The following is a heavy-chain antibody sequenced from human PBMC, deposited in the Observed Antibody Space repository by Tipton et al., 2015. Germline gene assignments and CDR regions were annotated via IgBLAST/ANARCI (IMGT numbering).Heavy chain of an antibody. J-gene: IGHJ4*02. Sequence: TLSLTCTVSGGSISSSYWSWIRQLAGKGLEWIGRIYTSGSTNYNPSLKSRVTMSVDTSKNQFSLKLSSVTAADTAVYYCARESLLAYYFDYWGQGTLVTVSS. CDR3: ARESLLAYYFDY. CDR2: IYTSGST. D-gene: IGHD2/OR15-2a*01. V-gene: IGHV4-4*07. CDR1: GGSISSSY.